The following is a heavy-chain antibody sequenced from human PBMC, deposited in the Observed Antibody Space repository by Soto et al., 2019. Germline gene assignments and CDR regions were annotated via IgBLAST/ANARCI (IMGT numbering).Heavy chain of an antibody. V-gene: IGHV4-59*08. CDR1: GGSISSYY. CDR3: ARYSGSYAVDY. J-gene: IGHJ4*02. Sequence: PSETLSLTCTVSGGSISSYYWSWIRQPPGRGLEWIGYIYYSGSTNYNPSLKSRVTMSVDTSKNQFSLKLSSVTAADTAVYYCARYSGSYAVDYWGQGTLVTLSS. CDR2: IYYSGST. D-gene: IGHD1-26*01.